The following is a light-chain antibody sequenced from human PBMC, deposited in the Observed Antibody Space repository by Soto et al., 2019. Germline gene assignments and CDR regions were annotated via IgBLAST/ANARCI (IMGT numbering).Light chain of an antibody. V-gene: IGLV2-14*01. CDR1: SSDVGAFNY. CDR2: EVG. J-gene: IGLJ1*01. CDR3: CSYASGSIYV. Sequence: QSVLTQPASVSGSPGQSMTISCTGTSSDVGAFNYVSWYLQYPGKAPKLMIYEVGNRPSGVSNRFSGSKSGNTASLTISGLQAEDEADYYCCSYASGSIYVFGTGTKVTVL.